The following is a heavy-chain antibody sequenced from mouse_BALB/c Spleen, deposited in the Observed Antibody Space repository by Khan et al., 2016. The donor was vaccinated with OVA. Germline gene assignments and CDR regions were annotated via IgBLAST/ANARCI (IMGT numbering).Heavy chain of an antibody. CDR2: ISSDGDYT. D-gene: IGHD2-1*01. CDR1: GFTFSTFA. Sequence: EVQGVESGGGLVKPGGSLKLSCAASGFTFSTFALSWVRQTPEKRLGWVATISSDGDYTYYPDNVTGHFTISRDNAKNNRDLQMSSLRSEDTAMYYCARSTYGNFPYWGQGTLVTVSA. V-gene: IGHV5-9-3*01. J-gene: IGHJ3*01. CDR3: ARSTYGNFPY.